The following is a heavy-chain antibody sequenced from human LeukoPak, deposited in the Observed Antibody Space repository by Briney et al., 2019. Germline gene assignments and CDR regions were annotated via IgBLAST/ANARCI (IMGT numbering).Heavy chain of an antibody. V-gene: IGHV3-74*01. CDR1: GFTFSNYW. CDR3: AREGGSYYPFDY. J-gene: IGHJ4*02. D-gene: IGHD1-26*01. Sequence: GGSLRLSCAASGFTFSNYWMHWVRQAPGKGLVWVSRINSDGSSTSYADSVKGRFTISRDNAKNTLYLQMNSLRAEDTAVYYCAREGGSYYPFDYWGQGTLVTVSS. CDR2: INSDGSST.